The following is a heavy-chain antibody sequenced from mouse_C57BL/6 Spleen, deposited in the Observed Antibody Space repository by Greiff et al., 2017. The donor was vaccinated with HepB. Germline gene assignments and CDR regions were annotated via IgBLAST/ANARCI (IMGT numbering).Heavy chain of an antibody. J-gene: IGHJ2*01. CDR2: IDPSDSYT. Sequence: VQLQQPGAELVMPGASVKLSCKASGYTFTSYWMHWVKQRPGQGLEWIGEIDPSDSYTNYNQKFKGKSTLTVDKSSSTAYMQLSSLTSEDSAVYYCARSTIVTTRVFDYWGQGTTLTVSS. D-gene: IGHD2-5*01. CDR1: GYTFTSYW. CDR3: ARSTIVTTRVFDY. V-gene: IGHV1-69*01.